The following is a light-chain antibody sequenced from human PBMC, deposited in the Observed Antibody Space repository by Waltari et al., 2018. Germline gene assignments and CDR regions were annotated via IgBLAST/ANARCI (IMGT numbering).Light chain of an antibody. V-gene: IGKV1-9*01. J-gene: IGKJ3*01. CDR1: PDISSH. CDR3: QDLHDYPV. CDR2: PAS. Sequence: IQLTQSPSSLSASVGARVTISCRASPDISSHLAWYQQKPGKAPTLLIYPASTLESGVPSRFSGSGSGTEFTLTITSLQPEDFATYFCQDLHDYPVFGPGTKVDIK.